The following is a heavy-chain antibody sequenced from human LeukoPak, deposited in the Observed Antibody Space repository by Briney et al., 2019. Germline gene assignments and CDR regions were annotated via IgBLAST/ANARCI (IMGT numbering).Heavy chain of an antibody. CDR1: GFSLSSYA. J-gene: IGHJ1*01. CDR3: ARDAQYYYDSSGSH. D-gene: IGHD3-22*01. CDR2: IYSGGST. V-gene: IGHV3-66*01. Sequence: GGSLRLSCTVSGFSLSSYALSWVRQAPGKGLEWVSVIYSGGSTYYADSVKGRFTISRDNSKNTLYLQMNSLRAEDTAVYYCARDAQYYYDSSGSHWGQGTLVTVSS.